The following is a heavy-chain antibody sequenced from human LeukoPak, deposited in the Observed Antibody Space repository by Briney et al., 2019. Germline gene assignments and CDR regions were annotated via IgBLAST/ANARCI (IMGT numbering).Heavy chain of an antibody. V-gene: IGHV3-30*03. CDR1: GFTFSSYG. D-gene: IGHD3-10*01. J-gene: IGHJ4*02. CDR3: AHTPWFGELLFPFDY. CDR2: ISYDGSNK. Sequence: GGSLRLSCAASGFTFSSYGMHWVRQAPGKGLEWVADISYDGSNKYYADSVKGRLTISRDNSKNTLYLQMNSLRAEGTAVYYCAHTPWFGELLFPFDYWGQGTLVTVSS.